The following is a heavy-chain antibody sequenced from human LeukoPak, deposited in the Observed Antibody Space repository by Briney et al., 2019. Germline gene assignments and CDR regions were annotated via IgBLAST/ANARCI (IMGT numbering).Heavy chain of an antibody. CDR2: INDDGSDT. D-gene: IGHD2-15*01. Sequence: GGSLRLSCAVSGFTFKLYWMHWVRQAPGKGPVWVSRINDDGSDTTYADSVKGRFTISRDDAKNMLFLQMNSLRAEDTAVYYCVRGGPSTWSWGQGALVTVSS. J-gene: IGHJ5*02. CDR3: VRGGPSTWS. V-gene: IGHV3-74*01. CDR1: GFTFKLYW.